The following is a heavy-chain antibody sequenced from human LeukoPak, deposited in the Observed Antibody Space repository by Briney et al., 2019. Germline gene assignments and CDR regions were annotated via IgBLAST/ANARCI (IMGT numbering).Heavy chain of an antibody. D-gene: IGHD3-22*01. CDR1: GFTFSSYA. CDR3: AKGSYYDSSGPFYFDY. V-gene: IGHV3-23*01. J-gene: IGHJ4*02. Sequence: GGSLRLSCAASGFTFSSYAMSWVRQAPGKGLEWVSGISGSGDNTYYADSVKGRFTISRDNSKNTLYVQVNSLGTENTAAYYCAKGSYYDSSGPFYFDYWGQGTLVTVSS. CDR2: ISGSGDNT.